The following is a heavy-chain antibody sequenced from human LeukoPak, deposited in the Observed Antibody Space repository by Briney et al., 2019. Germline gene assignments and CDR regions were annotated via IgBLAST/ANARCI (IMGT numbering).Heavy chain of an antibody. CDR2: ISGTSTSI. V-gene: IGHV3-21*01. Sequence: GGSLRLSCAASGFTFSSYSMNWVRQAPGKGLEWVSSISGTSTSIYYADSVKGRFTISRDNAKNSLYLQMNSLRAEDTAVYYCARGSSSWYYFDYWGQGTLVTVSS. J-gene: IGHJ4*02. CDR1: GFTFSSYS. CDR3: ARGSSSWYYFDY. D-gene: IGHD6-13*01.